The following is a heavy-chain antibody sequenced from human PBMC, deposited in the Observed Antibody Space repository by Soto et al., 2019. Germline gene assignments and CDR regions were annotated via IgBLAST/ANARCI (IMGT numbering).Heavy chain of an antibody. CDR2: IYYSGST. D-gene: IGHD2-2*01. CDR1: GGSISSGGYY. CDR3: ARSPQRTLRWSRGMDV. Sequence: SETLSLTCTVSGGSISSGGYYWSWIRQHPGKGLEWIGYIYYSGSTYYNPSLKSRVTISVDTSKNQFSLKLSSVTAADTAVYYCARSPQRTLRWSRGMDVWGQGTTVTVSS. J-gene: IGHJ6*02. V-gene: IGHV4-31*03.